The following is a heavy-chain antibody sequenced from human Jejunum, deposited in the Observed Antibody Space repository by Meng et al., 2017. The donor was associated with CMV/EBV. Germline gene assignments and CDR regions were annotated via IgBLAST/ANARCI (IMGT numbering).Heavy chain of an antibody. CDR1: GGSISSTSYY. Sequence: LSGTVSGGSISSTSYYWGWIRQPPGKGLEWIVTIYHEESTYYNPSLKSRVTISVDTSKNQFSLKLSSVTAADTAVYFCATFEYFAYWGQGRGVTVSS. J-gene: IGHJ4*02. CDR3: ATFEYFAY. D-gene: IGHD2/OR15-2a*01. CDR2: IYHEEST. V-gene: IGHV4-39*07.